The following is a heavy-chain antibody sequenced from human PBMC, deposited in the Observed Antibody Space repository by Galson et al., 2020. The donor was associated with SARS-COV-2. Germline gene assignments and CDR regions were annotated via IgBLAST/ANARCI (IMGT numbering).Heavy chain of an antibody. V-gene: IGHV1-18*04. D-gene: IGHD1-1*01. J-gene: IGHJ4*02. CDR2: SSPYKGQT. Sequence: ASVTVSCKASGYVFANYGISWVRQAPGQGLEWMGWSSPYKGQTNYAQKVQGRVTMTTDTSTGTAYMELRSLRSDDTAVYYCARVYLGFQLYNYFDFWGQGTQVTVSS. CDR1: GYVFANYG. CDR3: ARVYLGFQLYNYFDF.